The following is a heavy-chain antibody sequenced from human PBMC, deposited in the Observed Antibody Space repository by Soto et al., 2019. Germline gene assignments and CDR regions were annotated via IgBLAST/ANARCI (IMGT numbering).Heavy chain of an antibody. D-gene: IGHD2-2*01. Sequence: QVQLVQSGAEVTKPGSSVKVSCKASGGTFSSYAISWVRQAPGQGLEWMGGIIPIFGTANYAQKFQGRVTITADESTSTAYMELNSLRSEDTAVYYCARERVGFCLSTTCTTGNWFDPWGQGTLVTVSS. CDR3: ARERVGFCLSTTCTTGNWFDP. V-gene: IGHV1-69*12. J-gene: IGHJ5*02. CDR2: IIPIFGTA. CDR1: GGTFSSYA.